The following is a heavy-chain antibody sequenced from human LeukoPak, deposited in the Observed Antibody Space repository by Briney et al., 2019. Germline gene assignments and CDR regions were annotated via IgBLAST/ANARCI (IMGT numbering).Heavy chain of an antibody. CDR2: LYSSGST. Sequence: SETLPLTCTVSGGSISSYNWSWIRQPAGKGLEWIGRLYSSGSTNYSPSLKSRITMSADTSKNQFSLKLNSVTAADTAVYYCARHSSGWSFDSWGQGTLVTVSS. CDR3: ARHSSGWSFDS. CDR1: GGSISSYN. J-gene: IGHJ4*02. D-gene: IGHD6-19*01. V-gene: IGHV4-4*07.